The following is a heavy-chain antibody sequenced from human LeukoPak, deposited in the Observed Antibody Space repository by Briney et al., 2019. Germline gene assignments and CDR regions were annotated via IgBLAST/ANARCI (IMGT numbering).Heavy chain of an antibody. CDR3: ARDHLGAMVRGVMGYYGMDV. V-gene: IGHV1-18*01. D-gene: IGHD3-10*01. CDR1: GYTFTSYG. J-gene: IGHJ6*02. CDR2: ISAYNGNT. Sequence: ASVKVPCKASGYTFTSYGISWVRHAPGQGLELMGWISAYNGNTNYAQKLQGRVTMTTDTSTSTAYMELRSLRSDDTAAYYCARDHLGAMVRGVMGYYGMDVWGQGTTVTVSS.